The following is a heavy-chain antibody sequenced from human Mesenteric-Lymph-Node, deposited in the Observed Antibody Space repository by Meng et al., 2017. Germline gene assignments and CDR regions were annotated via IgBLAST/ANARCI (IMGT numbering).Heavy chain of an antibody. CDR2: INWNGGST. D-gene: IGHD3-10*01. J-gene: IGHJ4*02. Sequence: VHLVGFGGGLVQPGGSLRRSCAASGFTFDDYGMSWVRQAPGKGLEWVSGINWNGGSTGYADSVKGRFTISRDNAKNSLYLQMNSLRAEDTALYHCARDLEFGEGTTDYWGQGTLVTVSS. CDR3: ARDLEFGEGTTDY. V-gene: IGHV3-20*01. CDR1: GFTFDDYG.